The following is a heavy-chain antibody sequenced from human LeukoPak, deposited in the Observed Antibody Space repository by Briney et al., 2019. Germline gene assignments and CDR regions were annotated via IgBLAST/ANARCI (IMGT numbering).Heavy chain of an antibody. CDR1: GGSINSHQ. Sequence: PSETLSLTCTVSGGSINSHQWSWIRQPPGKGLEWIGNIYSSGSANYNPSLKSRVIISVDTSKNQFSLKLSPVTAADTAVYYCARARGAGSFDYWGQGTLVTVSS. D-gene: IGHD2-15*01. J-gene: IGHJ4*02. V-gene: IGHV4-59*11. CDR2: IYSSGSA. CDR3: ARARGAGSFDY.